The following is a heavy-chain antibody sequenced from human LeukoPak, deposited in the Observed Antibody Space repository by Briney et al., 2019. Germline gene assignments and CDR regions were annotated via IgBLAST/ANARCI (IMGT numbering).Heavy chain of an antibody. D-gene: IGHD4-23*01. CDR1: GFTFSDYY. CDR3: AKEAIYGGNSRYFDY. Sequence: PGGSLRLSCAASGFTFSDYYMSWIRQAPGKGLEWVSYISSSGSTIYYADSVKGRFTISRDNSKNTLYLQMNSLRAEDTAVYYCAKEAIYGGNSRYFDYWGQGTLVTVSS. V-gene: IGHV3-11*01. CDR2: ISSSGSTI. J-gene: IGHJ4*02.